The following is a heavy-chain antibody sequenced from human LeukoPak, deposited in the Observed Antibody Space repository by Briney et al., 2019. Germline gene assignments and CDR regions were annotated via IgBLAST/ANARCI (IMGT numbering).Heavy chain of an antibody. CDR1: GYSFTAFY. CDR2: IHPRSGET. J-gene: IGHJ4*02. Sequence: GASVKVSCKASGYSFTAFYIHWVRQARGQGLEWMGWIHPRSGETNYAQTFQGRVTMTRDTSISTAYMDLSSLGPDDTAVYYCARDGEYGTGSYYRGCFDYWGQGILVTVSS. D-gene: IGHD3-10*01. CDR3: ARDGEYGTGSYYRGCFDY. V-gene: IGHV1-2*02.